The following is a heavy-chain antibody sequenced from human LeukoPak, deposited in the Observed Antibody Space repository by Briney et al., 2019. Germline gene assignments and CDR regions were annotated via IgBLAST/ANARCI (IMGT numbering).Heavy chain of an antibody. CDR1: GYTFTDYY. J-gene: IGHJ5*02. D-gene: IGHD5-18*01. CDR3: AREGDTAMDTNWFDP. Sequence: ASVTVSFKTSGYTFTDYYIHWVRQAPGQGREWVGWLNPNSGGTKYAQNFQGRVTMTRDPSISTGYMELSRLRSDDTAVYYCAREGDTAMDTNWFDPWGQGTLVTVSS. CDR2: LNPNSGGT. V-gene: IGHV1-2*02.